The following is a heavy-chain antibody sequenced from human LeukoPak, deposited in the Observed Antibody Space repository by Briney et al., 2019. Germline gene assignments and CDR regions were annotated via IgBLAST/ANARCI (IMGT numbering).Heavy chain of an antibody. D-gene: IGHD3-16*01. J-gene: IGHJ4*02. Sequence: SQTLSLTCTVSGGSISSDDYYWSWIRQPPGKGLEWIGYIYYSGTTYNNPSLKSRVTISVDTSKNQFSLKLSSVTAADTAVYYCARVESMGDYFDSCGQGTLVTVSS. CDR3: ARVESMGDYFDS. V-gene: IGHV4-30-4*01. CDR1: GGSISSDDYY. CDR2: IYYSGTT.